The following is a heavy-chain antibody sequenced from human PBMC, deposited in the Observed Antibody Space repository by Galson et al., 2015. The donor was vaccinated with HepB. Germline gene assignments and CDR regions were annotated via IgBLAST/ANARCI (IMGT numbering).Heavy chain of an antibody. V-gene: IGHV1-69*06. J-gene: IGHJ4*02. Sequence: IAVFGTTHYAQKFQGRVTITADKSTSTVYMELSSLRSEDTAVYYCARDGTYYGYYFDYWGQGTLVTVSS. CDR2: IAVFGTT. D-gene: IGHD3-10*01. CDR3: ARDGTYYGYYFDY.